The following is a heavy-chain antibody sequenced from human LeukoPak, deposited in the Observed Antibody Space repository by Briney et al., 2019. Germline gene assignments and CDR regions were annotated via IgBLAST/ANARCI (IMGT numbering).Heavy chain of an antibody. J-gene: IGHJ4*02. D-gene: IGHD3-10*01. Sequence: ASVKVSCKASGYTFTGYYMHWVRQAPGQGLEWMGWINAGNGNTKYSQKFQGRVTITRDTSASTAYMELSSLRSEDTAVYYCARTYYYGSGSYSTFDYWGQGTLVTVSS. V-gene: IGHV1-3*01. CDR3: ARTYYYGSGSYSTFDY. CDR1: GYTFTGYY. CDR2: INAGNGNT.